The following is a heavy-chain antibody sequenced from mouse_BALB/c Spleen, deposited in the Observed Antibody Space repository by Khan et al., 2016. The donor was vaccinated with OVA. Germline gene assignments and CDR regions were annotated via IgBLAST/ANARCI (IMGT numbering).Heavy chain of an antibody. CDR3: TRGGYDSPFAY. J-gene: IGHJ3*01. CDR1: GYTFTSYY. D-gene: IGHD2-14*01. Sequence: QVQLQQSGAELVKPGASVKLSCKASGYTFTSYYMYWVKQRPGQGLEWIGEINPSNGGTNVNEKFKSKATLTVDKSSSTAYMEVSSLTSEDSAVYYCTRGGYDSPFAYWGQGTLVTVSA. V-gene: IGHV1S81*02. CDR2: INPSNGGT.